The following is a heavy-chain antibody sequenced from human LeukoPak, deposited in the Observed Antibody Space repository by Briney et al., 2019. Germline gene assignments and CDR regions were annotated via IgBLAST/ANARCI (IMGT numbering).Heavy chain of an antibody. CDR3: ARDLYVWGSYRPFDY. V-gene: IGHV3-7*01. CDR2: IKEDGTEK. J-gene: IGHJ4*02. CDR1: GFMFSNFW. Sequence: GESLRLSCAASGFMFSNFWMSWVRQALGKGLEWVAHIKEDGTEKYYVDSVNGRFTISRDNSKNTLYLQMNSLRAEDTAVYYCARDLYVWGSYRPFDYWGQGTLVTVSS. D-gene: IGHD3-16*02.